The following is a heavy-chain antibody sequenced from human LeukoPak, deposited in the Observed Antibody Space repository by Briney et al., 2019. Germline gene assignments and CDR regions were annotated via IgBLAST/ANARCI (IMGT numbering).Heavy chain of an antibody. D-gene: IGHD5-12*01. Sequence: GGSLRLSCAASGVTFSSYGMHWVRQAPGKGLEWVAVISYDGSNKYYADSVKGRFTISRDNSKNTLYLQMNSLRAEDTATYCCGTSISGYVQHWGQGTLVTVSS. CDR2: ISYDGSNK. CDR1: GVTFSSYG. V-gene: IGHV3-30*03. J-gene: IGHJ1*01. CDR3: GTSISGYVQH.